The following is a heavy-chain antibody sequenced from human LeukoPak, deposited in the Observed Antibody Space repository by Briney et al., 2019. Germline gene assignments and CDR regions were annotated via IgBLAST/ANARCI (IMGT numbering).Heavy chain of an antibody. J-gene: IGHJ4*02. D-gene: IGHD2-15*01. CDR2: IRSKAYGVTT. Sequence: GGSLRLSCTASGFTFGDYAMSWFRQAPGKGLEWVGIIRSKAYGVTTEYAASVRGSFIISREDSKSIAYLQMNSLKTEDTALYYCARGRFCSGGSCYGARWGQGTLVTVSS. V-gene: IGHV3-49*03. CDR3: ARGRFCSGGSCYGAR. CDR1: GFTFGDYA.